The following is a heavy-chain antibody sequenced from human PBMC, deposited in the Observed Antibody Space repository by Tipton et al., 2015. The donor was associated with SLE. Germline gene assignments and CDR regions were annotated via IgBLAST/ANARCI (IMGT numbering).Heavy chain of an antibody. CDR2: IYSDGST. J-gene: IGHJ4*02. D-gene: IGHD3-10*01. V-gene: IGHV3-23*03. Sequence: SLRLSCAASGFTFSSHTMSWVRQAPGKGLEWVSVIYSDGSTDYGDSVKGRFTVSRDNYRNTLYLQMDYLSAEDTAVYYCAKNKGTYWGQVTLVTVSS. CDR3: AKNKGTY. CDR1: GFTFSSHT.